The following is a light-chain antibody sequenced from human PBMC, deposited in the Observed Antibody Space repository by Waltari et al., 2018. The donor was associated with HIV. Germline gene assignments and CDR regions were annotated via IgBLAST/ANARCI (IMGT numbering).Light chain of an antibody. V-gene: IGLV2-8*01. CDR2: CVS. Sequence: QSALTQPPSASGSLGQSVTISCSGTSSDVGGYNYVSWYQQHPGKAPKLMIYCVSKRPAWGPNRFSGSKSGNTASLTVSGLQAEDEADYYCSSYAGSDIYVVFGGGTKLTVL. CDR1: SSDVGGYNY. CDR3: SSYAGSDIYVV. J-gene: IGLJ2*01.